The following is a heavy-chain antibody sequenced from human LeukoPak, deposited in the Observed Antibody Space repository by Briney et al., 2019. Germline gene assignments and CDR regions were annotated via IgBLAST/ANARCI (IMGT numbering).Heavy chain of an antibody. CDR2: ISAYNGNT. J-gene: IGHJ4*02. D-gene: IGHD3-3*01. CDR1: GYTFTSYG. V-gene: IGHV1-18*01. CDR3: ARDRTIFGVVITHFDY. Sequence: ASVKVSCKASGYTFTSYGISWVRQAPGQGLEWMGWISAYNGNTNYAQKLQGRVTMTTDTSTSTAYMELRSLRSDDTAVYYCARDRTIFGVVITHFDYWGQGTLVTVSS.